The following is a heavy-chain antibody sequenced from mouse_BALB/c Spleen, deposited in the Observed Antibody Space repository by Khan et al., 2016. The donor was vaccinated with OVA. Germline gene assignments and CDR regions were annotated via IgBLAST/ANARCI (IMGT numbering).Heavy chain of an antibody. CDR2: ISYSGST. Sequence: EVQLQESGPGLVKPSQSLSLTCTVTGYSITSDYAWNWIRQFPGNKLEWMAYISYSGSTSSNPSLNSRISITRATSKNQFFLQLNSVTTEDTATYYCARRYYYGQWYFDVWGAGTTVTVSS. D-gene: IGHD1-1*01. J-gene: IGHJ1*01. V-gene: IGHV3-2*02. CDR1: GYSITSDYA. CDR3: ARRYYYGQWYFDV.